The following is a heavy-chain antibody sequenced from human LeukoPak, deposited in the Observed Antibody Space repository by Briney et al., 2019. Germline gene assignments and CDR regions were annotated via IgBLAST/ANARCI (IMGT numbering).Heavy chain of an antibody. CDR1: GGSISSYY. D-gene: IGHD3-10*01. V-gene: IGHV4-59*01. J-gene: IGHJ5*02. Sequence: SETLFLTCTVSGGSISSYYWSWIRQPPGKGLEWIGYIYYSGSTNYNPSLKSRVTISVDTSKNQFSLKLSSVTAAGTAVYYCARDRAKGNWFDPWGQGTLVTVSS. CDR3: ARDRAKGNWFDP. CDR2: IYYSGST.